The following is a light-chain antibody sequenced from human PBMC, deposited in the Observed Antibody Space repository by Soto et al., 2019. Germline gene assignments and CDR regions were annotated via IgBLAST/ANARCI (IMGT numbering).Light chain of an antibody. V-gene: IGKV1-9*01. J-gene: IGKJ4*01. CDR3: KQSRSFPLT. Sequence: IQLTQSLSFLSASVGDRVTITCRASQGIRNYLAWYQQKPGRAPKVLIFAASSLQSGLPSRFSGGGSRTDFSLTISSLQPEDFATYYCKQSRSFPLTLGGGNKVDIK. CDR1: QGIRNY. CDR2: AAS.